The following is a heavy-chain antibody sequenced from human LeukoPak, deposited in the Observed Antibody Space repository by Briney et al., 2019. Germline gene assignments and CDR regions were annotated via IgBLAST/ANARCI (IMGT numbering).Heavy chain of an antibody. D-gene: IGHD2-21*01. V-gene: IGHV3-7*01. Sequence: GGSLRLSCAASGFTFSSYWMSWVRQAPGKGLEWVANIKQDGSEKYYVDSVKGRFTISRDNAENSLYLQMNSLRVEDTAVYYCASPGEGGRLWDFDYWGQGPLVTVSS. CDR2: IKQDGSEK. J-gene: IGHJ4*02. CDR1: GFTFSSYW. CDR3: ASPGEGGRLWDFDY.